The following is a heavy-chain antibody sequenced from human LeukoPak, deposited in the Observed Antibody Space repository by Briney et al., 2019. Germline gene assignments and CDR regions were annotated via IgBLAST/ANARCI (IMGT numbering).Heavy chain of an antibody. CDR1: GGSISSYY. D-gene: IGHD6-6*01. J-gene: IGHJ5*02. CDR2: IYTSGST. Sequence: SGTLSLTCTVSGGSISSYYWSWIRQPAGKGLEWIGRIYTSGSTNYNPSLKSRVTMSVDTSKNQFSLKLSSVTAADTAVYYCARHSSSSGWFDPWGQGTLVTVSS. CDR3: ARHSSSSGWFDP. V-gene: IGHV4-4*07.